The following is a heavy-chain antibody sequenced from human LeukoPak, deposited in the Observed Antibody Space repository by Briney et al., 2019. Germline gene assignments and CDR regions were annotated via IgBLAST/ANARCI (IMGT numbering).Heavy chain of an antibody. CDR1: GGSFSGYY. CDR3: ARGSAGSFDY. Sequence: PSETLSLTCAVYGGSFSGYYWSWIRQPPGKGLEWIGEINHSGSTNYNPSLKSRVTTSVDTSKNQFSLKLSSVTAADTAVYYCARGSAGSFDYWGQGTLVTVSS. D-gene: IGHD3-10*01. CDR2: INHSGST. V-gene: IGHV4-34*01. J-gene: IGHJ4*02.